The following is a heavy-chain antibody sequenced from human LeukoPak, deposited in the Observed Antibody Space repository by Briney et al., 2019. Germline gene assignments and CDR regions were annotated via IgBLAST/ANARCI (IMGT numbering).Heavy chain of an antibody. CDR3: ARQSSFTYYFDS. CDR1: GGSISSGGYY. V-gene: IGHV4-31*03. J-gene: IGHJ4*02. CDR2: IYYSGST. Sequence: SETLSLTCTVSGGSISSGGYYWRWIRQHPGKGLEWIGYIYYSGSTYYNPSLKSRVAISVDTSKNQFSLKLSSVTAADTAVYYCARQSSFTYYFDSWSQGTLVTVSS.